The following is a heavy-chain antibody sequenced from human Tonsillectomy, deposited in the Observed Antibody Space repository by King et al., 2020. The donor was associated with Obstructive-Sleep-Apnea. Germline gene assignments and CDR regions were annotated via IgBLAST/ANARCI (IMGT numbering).Heavy chain of an antibody. CDR3: GSDRNYYAAGSCADS. Sequence: VQLVESGAEVKKPGASVKVSCKASGYNFTSYGISWVRQAPGQGLEWMGWITAYNGNTNYAQKLQGRVTMTTDTSTTTAYMELRNLGSDGTAVYYCGSDRNYYAAGSCADSWGQGTLVTVSS. CDR2: ITAYNGNT. V-gene: IGHV1-18*01. D-gene: IGHD3-10*01. CDR1: GYNFTSYG. J-gene: IGHJ4*02.